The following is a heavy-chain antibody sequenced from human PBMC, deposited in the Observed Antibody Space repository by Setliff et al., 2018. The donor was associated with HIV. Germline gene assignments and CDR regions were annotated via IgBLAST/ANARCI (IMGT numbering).Heavy chain of an antibody. CDR2: IHQSGTA. J-gene: IGHJ4*01. CDR3: ARQVGEGKWYLDS. V-gene: IGHV4-59*08. CDR1: RDSINGHW. Sequence: PSETLSLTCTVSRDSINGHWWSWIRQPPGKGLEWIAIIHQSGTAHKRPSLKSRVTISIDTSENLFSLKLSGVTAADTAIYYCARQVGEGKWYLDSWGHGTLVTVSS. D-gene: IGHD1-26*01.